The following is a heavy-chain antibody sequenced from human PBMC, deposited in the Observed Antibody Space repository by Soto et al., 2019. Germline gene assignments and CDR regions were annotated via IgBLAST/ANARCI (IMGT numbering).Heavy chain of an antibody. CDR1: GFTFINYA. V-gene: IGHV3-23*01. CDR2: ISGGGDAA. Sequence: EVQVLESGGGLVQPGGSLRLSCAGSGFTFINYAMNWVRQAPGKGLEWVSSISGGGDAAFFPDCLRGRFTISRDNSKNTVTLQMNSLGVDDTAVYYCARKILGSTTRPNYWYFDLWGRGTLVTVSS. D-gene: IGHD7-27*01. J-gene: IGHJ2*01. CDR3: ARKILGSTTRPNYWYFDL.